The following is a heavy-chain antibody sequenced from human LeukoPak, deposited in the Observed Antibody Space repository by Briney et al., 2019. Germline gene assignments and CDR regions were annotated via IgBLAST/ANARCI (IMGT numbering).Heavy chain of an antibody. CDR3: AKEGRKTGNTYGYEFDS. D-gene: IGHD5-18*01. V-gene: IGHV3-23*01. CDR2: VSSSGGST. J-gene: IGHJ4*02. CDR1: GFTFSSYA. Sequence: PGGSLRLSCAASGFTFSSYAMSWVCQAPGKGLEWVSAVSSSGGSTNYADYVKGQFTISRDNSKNTVYLHMNNLRAEDTAVYYCAKEGRKTGNTYGYEFDSWGQGTLVTVFS.